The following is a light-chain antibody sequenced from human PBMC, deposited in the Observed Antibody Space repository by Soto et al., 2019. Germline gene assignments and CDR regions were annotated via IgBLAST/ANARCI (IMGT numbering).Light chain of an antibody. CDR3: QQYGGFPIT. Sequence: EIVLTQPPGTLSLSPGERATLSCRASQSVSGRYLAWYQQKPGQAPRLLIYGASSRATGIPDRFSGGGSGTDFTLTISRLEPGDFAVYFCQQYGGFPITFGQRTRLEI. J-gene: IGKJ5*01. CDR1: QSVSGRY. CDR2: GAS. V-gene: IGKV3-20*01.